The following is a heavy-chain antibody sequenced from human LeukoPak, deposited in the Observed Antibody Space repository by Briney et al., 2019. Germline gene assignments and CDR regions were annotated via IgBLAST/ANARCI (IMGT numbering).Heavy chain of an antibody. CDR3: ARGSELRYYGDDY. V-gene: IGHV1-18*04. J-gene: IGHJ4*02. D-gene: IGHD4-17*01. CDR2: ISAYGGNT. Sequence: VASVKVSCKASGYTFTGYYMHWVRETPGQGLEWRGGISAYGGNTNYAQKLQGRVTMTTDTSTSTAYMELRSLRSDDTAVYYCARGSELRYYGDDYWGQGTLVTVSS. CDR1: GYTFTGYY.